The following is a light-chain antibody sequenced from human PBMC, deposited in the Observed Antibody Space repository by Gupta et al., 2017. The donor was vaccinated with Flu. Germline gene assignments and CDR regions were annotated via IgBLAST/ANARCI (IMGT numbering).Light chain of an antibody. J-gene: IGLJ3*02. Sequence: QSVLTQPRSVSGAPGQMVTISCTGSSSNIGAGYDVHWYQQLPGTAPKLLIYVNSNRPSGVPDRFSGSKSGTSASLAITGLQAEDEADYYCQSYDSSLSASVFGGGAKLTVL. CDR1: SSNIGAGYD. CDR3: QSYDSSLSASV. V-gene: IGLV1-40*01. CDR2: VNS.